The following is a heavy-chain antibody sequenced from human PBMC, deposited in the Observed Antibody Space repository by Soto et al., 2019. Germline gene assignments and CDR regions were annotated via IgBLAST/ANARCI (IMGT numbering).Heavy chain of an antibody. CDR2: IYYSGST. J-gene: IGHJ5*02. Sequence: TLSLTCTVSGGSISSGGYYWSWIRQHPGKGLEWIGYIYYSGSTYYNPSLKSRVTISVDTSKNQFSLKLSSVTAADTAVYYCARARYCSGGSCYRGSWFDPWGQGTLVTVSS. CDR1: GGSISSGGYY. CDR3: ARARYCSGGSCYRGSWFDP. V-gene: IGHV4-31*03. D-gene: IGHD2-15*01.